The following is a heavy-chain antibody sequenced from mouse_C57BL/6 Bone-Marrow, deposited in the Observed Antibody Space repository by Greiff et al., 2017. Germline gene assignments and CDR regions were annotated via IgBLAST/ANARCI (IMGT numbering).Heavy chain of an antibody. CDR2: ISNGGGST. Sequence: EVQRVESGGGLVQPGGSLKLSCAASGFTFSDYYMYWVRQTPEKRLEWVAYISNGGGSTYYPDTVKGRFTISRDNAKNTLYLQMSRLKSEDTAMYYCASITTVVDYAMDYWGQGTSVTVSS. CDR3: ASITTVVDYAMDY. CDR1: GFTFSDYY. V-gene: IGHV5-12*01. J-gene: IGHJ4*01. D-gene: IGHD1-1*01.